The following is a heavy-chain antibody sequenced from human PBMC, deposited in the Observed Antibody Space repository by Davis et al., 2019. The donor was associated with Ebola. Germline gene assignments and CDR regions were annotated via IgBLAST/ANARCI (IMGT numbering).Heavy chain of an antibody. CDR3: AKQADSRSWYYIDY. CDR2: INSDGSST. D-gene: IGHD6-13*01. Sequence: GESLKISCASSGFTSSSYWMHWLRQAPGKGLVWVSRINSDGSSTSYADSVKGRFTISRDTSKNTLNLQMNSLRADDTAVSYCAKQADSRSWYYIDYWGQGTLVTVSS. CDR1: GFTSSSYW. J-gene: IGHJ4*02. V-gene: IGHV3-74*01.